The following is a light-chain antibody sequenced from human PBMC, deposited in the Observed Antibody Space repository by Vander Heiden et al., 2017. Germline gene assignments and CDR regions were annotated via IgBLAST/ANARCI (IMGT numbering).Light chain of an antibody. V-gene: IGKV1-39*01. CDR1: QSIDTY. CDR3: QQSSNNPLT. Sequence: DIQMTQSPSSLSASVGDRVTITCRASQSIDTYLNWYHQKPGKAPRLLIFAASSLQSGVPSRFSGSGSGTDFTLTISSLQPEDFATYYCQQSSNNPLTFGGGTKVEMK. J-gene: IGKJ4*01. CDR2: AAS.